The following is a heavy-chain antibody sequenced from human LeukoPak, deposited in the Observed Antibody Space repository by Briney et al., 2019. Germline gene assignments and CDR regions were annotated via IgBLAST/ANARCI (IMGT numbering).Heavy chain of an antibody. V-gene: IGHV4-38-2*02. D-gene: IGHD3-22*01. J-gene: IGHJ5*02. Sequence: SETLSLTCTVSGYSISSGYYWGWIRQPPGKGLEWIGSIYHSGSTYYNPSLTRRVTMSVDTSKNQFSLKLSSVTAADTAVYYCARERYYYDSSGHYNNWFDPWGQGTVVTVSS. CDR3: ARERYYYDSSGHYNNWFDP. CDR1: GYSISSGYY. CDR2: IYHSGST.